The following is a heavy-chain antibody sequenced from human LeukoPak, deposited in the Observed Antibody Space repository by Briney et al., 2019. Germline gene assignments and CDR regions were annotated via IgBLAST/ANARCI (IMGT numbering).Heavy chain of an antibody. Sequence: PGGSLRLSCTASGFTFNDAWMSWVRQVPGKGLEWVGRIQSKTDGGTIVYSAPVRGRFTISRDDSKNTLYLQMNSLKTDDTGVYYCTTDSSSWYYFDNWGQGTLVTVST. V-gene: IGHV3-15*01. CDR2: IQSKTDGGTI. CDR1: GFTFNDAW. D-gene: IGHD6-13*01. J-gene: IGHJ4*02. CDR3: TTDSSSWYYFDN.